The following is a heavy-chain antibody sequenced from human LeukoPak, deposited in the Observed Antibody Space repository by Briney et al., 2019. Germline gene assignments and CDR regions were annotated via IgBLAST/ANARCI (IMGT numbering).Heavy chain of an antibody. CDR3: ARAPRDRGYCGATSCFEYMDV. CDR2: VDHTGST. V-gene: IGHV4-59*01. J-gene: IGHJ6*03. Sequence: SETLSLTCTVSDDSITMYYWTWIRQPPGKGLEWIGYVDHTGSTNFNPSLNGRVSISRDTSKNLFSLRLRSVTAADTAVYYCARAPRDRGYCGATSCFEYMDVWGRGTTVTISS. D-gene: IGHD2-2*01. CDR1: DDSITMYY.